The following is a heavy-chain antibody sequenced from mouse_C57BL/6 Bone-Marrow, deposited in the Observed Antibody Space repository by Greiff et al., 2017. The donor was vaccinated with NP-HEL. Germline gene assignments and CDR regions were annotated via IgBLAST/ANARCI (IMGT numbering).Heavy chain of an antibody. D-gene: IGHD2-5*01. Sequence: VQLQQSGPELVKPGASVKISCKASGYSFTGYYMNWVKQSPEKSLEWIGEINPSTGGTTYNQKFKAKATLTVDKSSSTAYMQLKSLTSEDSAVYYSARYSNYEDYWGQGTTLTVSS. J-gene: IGHJ2*01. CDR1: GYSFTGYY. CDR3: ARYSNYEDY. CDR2: INPSTGGT. V-gene: IGHV1-42*01.